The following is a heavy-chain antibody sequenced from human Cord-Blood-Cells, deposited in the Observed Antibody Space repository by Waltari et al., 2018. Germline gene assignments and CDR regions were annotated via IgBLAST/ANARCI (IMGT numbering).Heavy chain of an antibody. CDR2: ISYDGSNK. D-gene: IGHD3-3*01. V-gene: IGHV3-30*18. Sequence: QGQLVESGGGVVPLGGSLRLSCAASGFPVRSTGMHWVGQAPGKGLEWVAVISYDGSNKYYADSVKGRFTISRDNSKNTLYLQMNGLRAEDTAVYYCAKQSTIVDAFDIWGQGTMVTVS. J-gene: IGHJ3*02. CDR1: GFPVRSTG. CDR3: AKQSTIVDAFDI.